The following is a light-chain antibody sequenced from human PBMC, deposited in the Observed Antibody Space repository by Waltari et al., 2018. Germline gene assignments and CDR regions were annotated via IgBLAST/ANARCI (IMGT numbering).Light chain of an antibody. CDR2: EVS. J-gene: IGLJ3*02. CDR1: SNDVGFYNY. CDR3: SSYTRINTLM. Sequence: LTQPASVSGSPGQSITISCTGTSNDVGFYNYVSWYQQHPGKPPKLMVYEVSNRPSGISNRFSGSKSGNTASLTISGLQADDEADYYCSSYTRINTLMFGGGTKLTVL. V-gene: IGLV2-14*01.